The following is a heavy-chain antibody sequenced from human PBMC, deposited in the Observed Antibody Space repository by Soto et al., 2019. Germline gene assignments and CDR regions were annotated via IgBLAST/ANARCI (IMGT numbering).Heavy chain of an antibody. CDR1: GGTFSSYA. CDR2: IVPIVDTS. CDR3: VRVVAIPGYPDN. D-gene: IGHD5-12*01. J-gene: IGHJ4*02. V-gene: IGHV1-69*12. Sequence: QVQLVRSGAEVRQPASSVKVSCKTSGGTFSSYAISWVRQAPGQGLEWMGGIVPIVDTSTYAQKCQGRVTITADESTSTAYMELSSLRSDDKAIYYCVRVVAIPGYPDNWCQGTLVTVSS.